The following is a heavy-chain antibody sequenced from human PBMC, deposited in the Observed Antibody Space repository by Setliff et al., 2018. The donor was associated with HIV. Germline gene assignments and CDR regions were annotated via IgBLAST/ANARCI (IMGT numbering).Heavy chain of an antibody. CDR2: ITNTGSST. J-gene: IGHJ4*02. D-gene: IGHD4-17*01. CDR3: MYGGRTATTH. CDR1: GFTFSDYY. V-gene: IGHV3-11*04. Sequence: GGSLRLSCAASGFTFSDYYLHWFRLAPGKGLEWISHITNTGSSTNYADSVKGRFTISRDNAKYSLYLQMNTLRVEDTAVYYCMYGGRTATTHWGQGTLVTVS.